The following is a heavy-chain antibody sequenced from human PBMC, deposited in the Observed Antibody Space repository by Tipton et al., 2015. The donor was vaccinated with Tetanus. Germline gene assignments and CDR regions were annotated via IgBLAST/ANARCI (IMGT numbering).Heavy chain of an antibody. V-gene: IGHV1-2*02. CDR2: IDPNSGST. J-gene: IGHJ6*02. Sequence: QLVQSGAEMKKPGASVKVSCTASGYTFTNYYIYWVRQAPGQGLEWMGWIDPNSGSTVYAQKFQGRVTMTRDTSISTASMELRSFRSDDTAVYYCARDRGDYIYYGMDVWGPGTTVTVS. CDR1: GYTFTNYY. D-gene: IGHD3-22*01. CDR3: ARDRGDYIYYGMDV.